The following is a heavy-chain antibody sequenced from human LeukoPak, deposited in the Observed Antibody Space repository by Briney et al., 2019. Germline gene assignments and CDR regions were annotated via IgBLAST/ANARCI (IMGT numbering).Heavy chain of an antibody. Sequence: GGSLRLSCAASGFTFSSYTMNWVRQAPGKGLEWVSYINSSSSTIYYADSVKGRFTISRDNAKNSLYLQMNSLRAEDTAVYYCARGLPDSSPHYAFDIWGQGTMVTVSS. D-gene: IGHD3-22*01. CDR3: ARGLPDSSPHYAFDI. CDR1: GFTFSSYT. CDR2: INSSSSTI. J-gene: IGHJ3*02. V-gene: IGHV3-48*04.